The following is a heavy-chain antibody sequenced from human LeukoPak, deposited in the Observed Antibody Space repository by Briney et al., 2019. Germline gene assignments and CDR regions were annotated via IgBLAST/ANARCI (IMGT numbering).Heavy chain of an antibody. J-gene: IGHJ4*02. Sequence: ASVQVSCKVSGYTLTELSMHWVRQAPGKGLEWMGGFDPVEGDTIYAQKLQSRVTMTEDTSTDTAYMELSSLRSDDAAVYYCAVTLEGRGRWEEIDYWGQGTLVTVSS. CDR3: AVTLEGRGRWEEIDY. D-gene: IGHD1-26*01. CDR1: GYTLTELS. CDR2: FDPVEGDT. V-gene: IGHV1-24*01.